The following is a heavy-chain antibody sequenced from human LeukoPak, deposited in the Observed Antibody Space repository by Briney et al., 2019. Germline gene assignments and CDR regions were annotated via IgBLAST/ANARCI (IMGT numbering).Heavy chain of an antibody. CDR2: IHPHSGGA. J-gene: IGHJ4*02. Sequence: ASVKVSCKASGYTFSDNYIHWMRQASGQGLEWMGWIHPHSGGAVYAQKFRGRVTVTRDTSISTVYMELNSLKSDDTAVYYCTREDYWGQGTLVIVSS. CDR1: GYTFSDNY. CDR3: TREDY. V-gene: IGHV1-2*02. D-gene: IGHD3-10*01.